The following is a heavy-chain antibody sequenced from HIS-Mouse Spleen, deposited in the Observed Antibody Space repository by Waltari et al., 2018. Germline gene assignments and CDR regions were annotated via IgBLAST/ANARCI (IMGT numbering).Heavy chain of an antibody. CDR3: ARVKT. J-gene: IGHJ5*02. Sequence: QVQLQESGPGLVKPSETLSLTCTVSGYSISSGYYWGWIRQPPGKGLEWIGSIYYRGSTYYTPSLKSRVTISVDTSKNQLSMKLSTVTAADTAVYYCARVKTWGQGTLVTVSS. CDR2: IYYRGST. CDR1: GYSISSGYY. V-gene: IGHV4-38-2*02.